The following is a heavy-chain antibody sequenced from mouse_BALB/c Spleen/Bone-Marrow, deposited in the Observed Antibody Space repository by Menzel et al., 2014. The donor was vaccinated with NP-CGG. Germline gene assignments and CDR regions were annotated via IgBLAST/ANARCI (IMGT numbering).Heavy chain of an antibody. V-gene: IGHV1S132*01. CDR3: ARRGYGYLDY. Sequence: QVQLQQSGAELVKPGASVKLSCKTSGYTFTSYWIQWVEQRPGQGLGWIGEIFPGTVTPYYNEKFKGKATLTIDTSSSTASMQLSSLTSEDSAVYFCARRGYGYLDYWGQGTTLTVSS. J-gene: IGHJ2*01. CDR2: IFPGTVTP. D-gene: IGHD2-10*02. CDR1: GYTFTSYW.